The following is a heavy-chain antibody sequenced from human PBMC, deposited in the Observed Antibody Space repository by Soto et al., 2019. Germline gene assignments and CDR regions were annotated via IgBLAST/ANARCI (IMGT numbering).Heavy chain of an antibody. D-gene: IGHD3-22*01. CDR1: GFTFCDYA. V-gene: IGHV3-49*03. J-gene: IGHJ4*02. CDR3: TRTRYYYDSSGYYSY. CDR2: IRSKAYGGTT. Sequence: PGGSLRLSCTASGFTFCDYAMSWFRQAPGKGLEWVGFIRSKAYGGTTEYAASVKGRFTISRDDSKSIAYLQMNSLKTEDTAVYYCTRTRYYYDSSGYYSYWGQGTLVTVSS.